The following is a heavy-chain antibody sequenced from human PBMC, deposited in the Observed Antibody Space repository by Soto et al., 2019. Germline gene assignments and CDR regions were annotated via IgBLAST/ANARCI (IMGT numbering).Heavy chain of an antibody. CDR2: VLYDGSKK. CDR1: GFKFSDYG. J-gene: IGHJ4*02. CDR3: VKDLALRGDY. D-gene: IGHD3-16*01. Sequence: QVHLVESGGGVVQPGTSLRLSCRASGFKFSDYGMDWVRQAPGKGLEWVSRVLYDGSKKYYADSVKGRFTISRDNPRNTLSLQMDSLRAEDTGVYYCVKDLALRGDYWGQGTPVTVSS. V-gene: IGHV3-30*18.